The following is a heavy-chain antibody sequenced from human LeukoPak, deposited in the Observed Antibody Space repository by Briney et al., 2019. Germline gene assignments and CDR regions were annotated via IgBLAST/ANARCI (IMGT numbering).Heavy chain of an antibody. V-gene: IGHV3-53*01. CDR2: IYSGGTT. Sequence: HPGGSLRLSCAASGCTFSSYSMNWIRQAPGKGLEWVSIIYSGGTTYYADSVEGRFTISRDNSKNTLYLQMNSLRADDTAVYFCARWDSAGTSKYYFDYWGQGTLVTVSP. CDR3: ARWDSAGTSKYYFDY. J-gene: IGHJ4*02. CDR1: GCTFSSYS. D-gene: IGHD1-26*01.